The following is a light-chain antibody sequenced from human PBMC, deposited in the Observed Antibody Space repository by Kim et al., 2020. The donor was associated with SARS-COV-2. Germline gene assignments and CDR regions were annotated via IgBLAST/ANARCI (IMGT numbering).Light chain of an antibody. CDR3: QRMGS. Sequence: TLSLSPGERAILSCRAGQTVSSSQIAWYQQKPGQAPRLLIFGASSRATGIPDRFSGRGSGTEFTLTISKLEPEDSAVYYCQRMGSFGPGTKVDIK. J-gene: IGKJ3*01. V-gene: IGKV3-20*01. CDR1: QTVSSSQ. CDR2: GAS.